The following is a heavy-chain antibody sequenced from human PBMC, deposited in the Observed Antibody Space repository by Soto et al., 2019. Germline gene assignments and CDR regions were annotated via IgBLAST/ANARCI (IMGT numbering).Heavy chain of an antibody. Sequence: SETLSLTCTVSGGSISSYYWSWIRQPPGKVLDLFGFIYYIGSFNYFPSLKSRVTISVDTFKYQFSLKLSFVTAADTVLFYCARVREQWLGGHDAFDIWGQGTMVTVSS. D-gene: IGHD6-19*01. V-gene: IGHV4-59*01. CDR2: IYYIGSF. CDR3: ARVREQWLGGHDAFDI. CDR1: GGSISSYY. J-gene: IGHJ3*02.